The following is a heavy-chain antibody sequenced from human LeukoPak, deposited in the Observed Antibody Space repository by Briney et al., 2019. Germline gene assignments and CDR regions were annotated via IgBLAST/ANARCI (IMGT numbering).Heavy chain of an antibody. V-gene: IGHV1-2*02. CDR2: INPNSGGT. CDR1: GYTFTGYY. J-gene: IGHJ4*02. CDR3: ASSRGYSSSWYLY. D-gene: IGHD6-13*01. Sequence: ASVKVSCKTSGYTFTGYYVHWVRQAPGQGLEWMGWINPNSGGTNYAQKFQGRVTMTRDTSISTAYMELSRLRSDDTAVYYCASSRGYSSSWYLYWGQGTLVTVSS.